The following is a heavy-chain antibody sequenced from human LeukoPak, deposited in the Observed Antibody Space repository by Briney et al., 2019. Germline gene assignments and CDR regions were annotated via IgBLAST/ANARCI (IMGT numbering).Heavy chain of an antibody. CDR2: ISGSGGST. Sequence: PGGSLRLSCAASGFTFSSYAMSWVRQAPGKGLEGVSAISGSGGSTYYADSVKGRFTISRDNSKNTLYLQMNSLRAEDTAVYYCARLLNCSSTSCYAFDIWGQGTMVTVSS. V-gene: IGHV3-23*01. D-gene: IGHD2-2*01. CDR1: GFTFSSYA. J-gene: IGHJ3*02. CDR3: ARLLNCSSTSCYAFDI.